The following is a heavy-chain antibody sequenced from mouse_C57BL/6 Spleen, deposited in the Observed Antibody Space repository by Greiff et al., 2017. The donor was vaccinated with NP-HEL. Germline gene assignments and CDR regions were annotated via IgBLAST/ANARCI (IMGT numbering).Heavy chain of an antibody. CDR1: GYTFTSYG. CDR3: ARGGVTTVGYFDV. J-gene: IGHJ1*03. V-gene: IGHV1-81*01. Sequence: QVQLVESGAELARPGASVKLSCKASGYTFTSYGISWVKQRTGQGLEWIGEIYPRSGNTYYNEKFKGKATLTADKSSSTAYMELRSLTSEDSAVYFCARGGVTTVGYFDVWGTGTTVTVSS. D-gene: IGHD1-1*01. CDR2: IYPRSGNT.